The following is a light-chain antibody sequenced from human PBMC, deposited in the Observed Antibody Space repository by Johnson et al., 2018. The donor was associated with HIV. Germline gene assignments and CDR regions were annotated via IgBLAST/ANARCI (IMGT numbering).Light chain of an antibody. CDR2: ENN. J-gene: IGLJ1*01. CDR1: SSNIGKNY. V-gene: IGLV1-51*02. Sequence: QSVLTQPPSVSAAPGQKVIISCSGSSSNIGKNYVSWYQQVPGTAPKLLIYENNKRPSGIPDRFSGSKSGTSATLGITGLQTGDEADYYCGTWDSGLGALYVFGTGTKVTVL. CDR3: GTWDSGLGALYV.